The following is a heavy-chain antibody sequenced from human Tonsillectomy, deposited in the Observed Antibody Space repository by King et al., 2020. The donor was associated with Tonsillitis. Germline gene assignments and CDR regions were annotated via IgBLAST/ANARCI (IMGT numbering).Heavy chain of an antibody. D-gene: IGHD1/OR15-1a*01. V-gene: IGHV1-18*01. CDR1: GYAFTNYG. Sequence: VQLVESGAEVQKPGASVKVSCKASGYAFTNYGISWVRQAPGQGLEWMGWISTYNGNTNYAQQLQGRVTMATDTSTSTAYMELRSLRSDDTAGYYGARNWHTHWYFDLWGRGTLVTVSS. CDR2: ISTYNGNT. CDR3: ARNWHTHWYFDL. J-gene: IGHJ2*01.